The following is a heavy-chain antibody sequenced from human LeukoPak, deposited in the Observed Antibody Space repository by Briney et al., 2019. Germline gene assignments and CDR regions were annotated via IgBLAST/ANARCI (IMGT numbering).Heavy chain of an antibody. V-gene: IGHV5-51*01. CDR3: ARGWIQLWLRPDAFDI. J-gene: IGHJ3*02. CDR1: GYSFTSYW. Sequence: GESLKISCKGSGYSFTSYWIGWVRQMPGKGLEWMGIIYPGDSDTRYSPSFQGQVTISADKSISTAYLQWSSLKASDTAMYYCARGWIQLWLRPDAFDIWGQGTMVTVSS. D-gene: IGHD5-18*01. CDR2: IYPGDSDT.